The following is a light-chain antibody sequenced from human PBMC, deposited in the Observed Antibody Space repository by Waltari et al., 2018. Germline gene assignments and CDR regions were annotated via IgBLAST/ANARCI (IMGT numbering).Light chain of an antibody. V-gene: IGKV1-5*03. J-gene: IGKJ1*01. CDR1: QSISSL. CDR2: KAS. CDR3: QQYNSYSRT. Sequence: DIQMTQSPSSLSASVGDRVTITCRASQSISSLLAWYQQKPGKAPNLLIYKASSLGSGVPSRFSGSGSGTEFTLTISSLQPDDFATYYCQQYNSYSRTFGQGTKVEIK.